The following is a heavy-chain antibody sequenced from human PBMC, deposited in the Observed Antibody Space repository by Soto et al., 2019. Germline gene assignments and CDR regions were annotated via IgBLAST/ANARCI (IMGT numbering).Heavy chain of an antibody. D-gene: IGHD1-7*01. CDR1: GFTFSKNW. V-gene: IGHV3-74*03. Sequence: GGSLRLSCAASGFTFSKNWMHWVRQAPGRGLVWVSRINSYGNTTTYADSVKGRFTISRDNAKNTLYLQMNSLRAEDTAVYYCAKLGITTPFDYWGQGSLVTVS. CDR2: INSYGNTT. J-gene: IGHJ4*02. CDR3: AKLGITTPFDY.